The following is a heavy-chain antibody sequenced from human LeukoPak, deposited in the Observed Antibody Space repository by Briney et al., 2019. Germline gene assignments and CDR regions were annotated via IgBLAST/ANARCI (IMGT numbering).Heavy chain of an antibody. CDR3: AREGNVVVVPAAKFYSGDYYYYGMDV. V-gene: IGHV1-18*01. CDR2: ISAYNGNT. D-gene: IGHD2-2*01. Sequence: ASVKVSCKASGYTFTSYGISWVRQAPGQGLEWMGWISAYNGNTNYAQKLQGRVTMTTDTSTSTAYMELRSLRSDDTAVYYCAREGNVVVVPAAKFYSGDYYYYGMDVWGQGTTVTVSS. J-gene: IGHJ6*02. CDR1: GYTFTSYG.